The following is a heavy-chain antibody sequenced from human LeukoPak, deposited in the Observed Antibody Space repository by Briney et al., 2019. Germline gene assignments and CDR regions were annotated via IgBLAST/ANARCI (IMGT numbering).Heavy chain of an antibody. D-gene: IGHD6-13*01. V-gene: IGHV3-21*01. CDR1: GFTFSSYS. CDR3: ARVGIAAAGIDY. CDR2: ISSSSSYI. Sequence: GGSLRLSCAASGFTFSSYSMNWFRQAPGTGLEWVSSISSSSSYIYYADSVKGPFTISRDNARNSLYLQMNSLRAEDTAVYYCARVGIAAAGIDYWGQGTLVTVSS. J-gene: IGHJ4*02.